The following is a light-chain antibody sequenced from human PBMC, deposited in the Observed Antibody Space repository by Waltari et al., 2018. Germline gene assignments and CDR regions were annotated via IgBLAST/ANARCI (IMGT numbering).Light chain of an antibody. CDR2: AAS. V-gene: IGKV1-9*01. J-gene: IGKJ1*01. CDR3: QQLNSYPSWT. Sequence: IQLTQSPSSLSASVGDRVTITCRASQGISSYLACYQQKPGKAPKLLIYAASTLQSGVPSRFSGSVSGTDFTLTISSLQPEDFATYYCQQLNSYPSWTFGQGTKVEIK. CDR1: QGISSY.